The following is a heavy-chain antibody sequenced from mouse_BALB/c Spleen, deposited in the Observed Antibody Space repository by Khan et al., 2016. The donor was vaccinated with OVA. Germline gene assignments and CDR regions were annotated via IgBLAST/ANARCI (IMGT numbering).Heavy chain of an antibody. J-gene: IGHJ3*01. CDR2: IDPSDSET. Sequence: QVQLQQPGAELVRPGASVKLSCKASGYTFTSYWMNWGKKRPGHGLDWIGRIDPSDSETHYNQIFKDKATLTVDTSSTNAYLQRSSLTSEDSAVYYCARREKYGYDPSWFAYWGQGTLVTVSA. D-gene: IGHD2-2*01. CDR1: GYTFTSYW. V-gene: IGHV1-61*01. CDR3: ARREKYGYDPSWFAY.